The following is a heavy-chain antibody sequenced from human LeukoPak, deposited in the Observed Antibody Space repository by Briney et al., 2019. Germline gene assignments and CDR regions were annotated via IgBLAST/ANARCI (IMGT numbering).Heavy chain of an antibody. V-gene: IGHV4-59*01. D-gene: IGHD3-3*01. CDR2: IYYSGST. J-gene: IGHJ6*02. Sequence: PSETLSLTCTVSGGSISSYYWSWIRQPPGKGLEWIGYIYYSGSTNYNPSLKSRVTISVDTSKNQFSLKLNSVHAADKAVYYCARDHREFWSGYYMWGIGTYYYYGMDVWGQGTTVTVSS. CDR1: GGSISSYY. CDR3: ARDHREFWSGYYMWGIGTYYYYGMDV.